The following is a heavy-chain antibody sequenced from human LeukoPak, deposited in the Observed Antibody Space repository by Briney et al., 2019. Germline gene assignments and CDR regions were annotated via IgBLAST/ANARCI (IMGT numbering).Heavy chain of an antibody. CDR1: GGSISSYY. CDR2: IYTTGST. CDR3: ARSGVANYCYMDV. J-gene: IGHJ6*03. D-gene: IGHD7-27*01. Sequence: SETLSLTCTVSGGSISSYYWSWIRQPAGKGLEWIGRIYTTGSTNYNPSLKSRVTMSVDTSKNQFSLKLNSVTAADTAVYYCARSGVANYCYMDVWGKGTTVTVSS. V-gene: IGHV4-4*07.